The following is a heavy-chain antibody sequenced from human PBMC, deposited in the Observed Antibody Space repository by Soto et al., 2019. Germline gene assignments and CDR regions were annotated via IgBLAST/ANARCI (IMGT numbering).Heavy chain of an antibody. Sequence: PGESLKISCKTSGYSFTSYWIGWVRQMPGKGMEWMGNIYQYDSDTRYSPSFQGQVAISADTSITTAYLQWSGLRASDTAMYFCARHLVGSTRGNFDYWGQGTLVTVSS. CDR1: GYSFTSYW. CDR3: ARHLVGSTRGNFDY. CDR2: IYQYDSDT. D-gene: IGHD2-2*01. J-gene: IGHJ4*01. V-gene: IGHV5-51*01.